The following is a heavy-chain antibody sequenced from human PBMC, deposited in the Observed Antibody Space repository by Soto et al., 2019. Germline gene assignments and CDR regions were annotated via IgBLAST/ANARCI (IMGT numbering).Heavy chain of an antibody. CDR2: IYYSGST. Sequence: PSETLSLTCTVSGGSISSGDYYWSWIRQPPGKGLEWIGYIYYSGSTYYNPSLKSRVTISVDTSKNQFSLKLSSVTAADTAVYYCARCLRGVEDAFAIRRQGTMVTVSS. CDR1: GGSISSGDYY. D-gene: IGHD2-8*01. J-gene: IGHJ3*02. V-gene: IGHV4-30-4*01. CDR3: ARCLRGVEDAFAI.